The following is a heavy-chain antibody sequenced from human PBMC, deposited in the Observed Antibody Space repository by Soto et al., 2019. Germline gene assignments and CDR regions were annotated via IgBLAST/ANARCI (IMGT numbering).Heavy chain of an antibody. V-gene: IGHV1-2*02. J-gene: IGHJ6*02. CDR1: GYTFTGYY. CDR3: AKALDGIDDYFYAMGV. D-gene: IGHD1-1*01. CDR2: INPNSGGT. Sequence: ASVKVSCKASGYTFTGYYMHWVRQAPGQGLEWMGWINPNSGGTNYAQKFQGRVTMTRDTSISTAYMELNSLRFDDTAVYYCAKALDGIDDYFYAMGVWGQGTTVTVSS.